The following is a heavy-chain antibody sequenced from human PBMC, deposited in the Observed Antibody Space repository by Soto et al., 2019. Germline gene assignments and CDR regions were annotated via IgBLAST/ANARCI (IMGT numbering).Heavy chain of an antibody. CDR2: IYTSGST. J-gene: IGHJ2*01. Sequence: QVQLQESGPGLVKPSETLSLTCTVSGGSISSYYWSWIRQPAGKGLEWIGRIYTSGSTNYNPSLQSRVTLAVDTSKNPFSLKLSYVTAADTAVYYGARSYSRGNSKLDLVHWCRGTLVTVSS. D-gene: IGHD2-21*02. CDR3: ARSYSRGNSKLDLVH. V-gene: IGHV4-4*07. CDR1: GGSISSYY.